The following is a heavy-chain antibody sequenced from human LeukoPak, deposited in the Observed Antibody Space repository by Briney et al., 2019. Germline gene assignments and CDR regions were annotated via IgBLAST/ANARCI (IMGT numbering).Heavy chain of an antibody. J-gene: IGHJ4*02. CDR2: IKQDGSEK. Sequence: GGSLRLSCAASGFTFSSYWMSWVRQAPGKGLEWVANIKQDGSEKYYVDSVKGRFTISRGNAKNSLYLQMNSLRAEDTAVYYCARARWSGGSSHFDYWGQRTLVTVSS. V-gene: IGHV3-7*01. D-gene: IGHD6-6*01. CDR3: ARARWSGGSSHFDY. CDR1: GFTFSSYW.